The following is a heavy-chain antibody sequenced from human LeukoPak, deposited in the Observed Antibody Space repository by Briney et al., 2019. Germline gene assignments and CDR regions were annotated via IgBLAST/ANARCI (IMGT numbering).Heavy chain of an antibody. CDR1: GGTFTSYD. CDR3: ARGRVAARVFDY. CDR2: MNPNSGNT. V-gene: IGHV1-8*03. D-gene: IGHD6-6*01. J-gene: IGHJ4*02. Sequence: ASVKVSCKASGGTFTSYDINWVRQATGQGLEWMGWMNPNSGNTGYAQKFQGRVTITRNTSISTAYMELSSLRSEDTAVYYCARGRVAARVFDYWGQGTLVTVSS.